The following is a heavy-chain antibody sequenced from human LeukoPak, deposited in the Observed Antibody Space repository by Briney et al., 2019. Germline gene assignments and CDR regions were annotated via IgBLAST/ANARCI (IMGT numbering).Heavy chain of an antibody. CDR3: ARGRYCSGGSCYSSLFY. D-gene: IGHD2-15*01. CDR1: GYTFTGYD. J-gene: IGHJ4*02. CDR2: MNPNSGNT. Sequence: ASVKVSCKASGYTFTGYDINWVRQATGQGLEWMGWMNPNSGNTGYAQKFQGRVTMTRNTSISTAYMELSSLRSEDTAVYYCARGRYCSGGSCYSSLFYWGQGTLVTVSS. V-gene: IGHV1-8*01.